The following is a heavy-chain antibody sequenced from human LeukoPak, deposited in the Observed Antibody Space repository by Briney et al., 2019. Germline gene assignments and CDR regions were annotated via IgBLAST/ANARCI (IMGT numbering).Heavy chain of an antibody. CDR1: GGSISSYY. D-gene: IGHD5-24*01. CDR3: ARSGTDGCNAFDY. V-gene: IGHV4-59*01. Sequence: SETLSLTCTVSGGSISSYYWSWIRQPPGKGLEWIGYIYYSGSTNYNPSLKSRVTISVDTSKNQFSLKLSSVTAADTAVYYCARSGTDGCNAFDYWGQGTLVTVSS. J-gene: IGHJ4*02. CDR2: IYYSGST.